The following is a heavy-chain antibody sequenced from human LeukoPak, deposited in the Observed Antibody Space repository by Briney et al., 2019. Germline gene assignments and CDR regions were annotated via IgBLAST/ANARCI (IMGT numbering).Heavy chain of an antibody. Sequence: GGSLRLSCAASAFTFSSYGMHLVRQAPGKGLEWVAVIWYDGSNKYYADSVRGRFTISRDNSKNTLYLQMNSLRAEDTAVYYCARFTMIGYFDYWGQGTLVTVSS. D-gene: IGHD3-22*01. CDR2: IWYDGSNK. CDR1: AFTFSSYG. V-gene: IGHV3-33*01. J-gene: IGHJ4*02. CDR3: ARFTMIGYFDY.